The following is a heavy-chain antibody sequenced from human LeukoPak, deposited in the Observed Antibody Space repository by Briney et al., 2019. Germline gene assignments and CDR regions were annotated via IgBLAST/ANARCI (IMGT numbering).Heavy chain of an antibody. Sequence: PGGTLRLSCAASGFTFSSYGMSWVRQAPGKGLEWVSAISGSGGSTYYADSVKGRFTISRDNSKNTLYLQMNSLRAEDTAVYYCARDPTRYGDYVDYWGQGTLVTVSS. J-gene: IGHJ4*02. CDR2: ISGSGGST. CDR1: GFTFSSYG. D-gene: IGHD4-17*01. CDR3: ARDPTRYGDYVDY. V-gene: IGHV3-23*01.